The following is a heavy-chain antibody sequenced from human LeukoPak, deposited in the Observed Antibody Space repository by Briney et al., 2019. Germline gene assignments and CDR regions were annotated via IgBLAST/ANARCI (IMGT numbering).Heavy chain of an antibody. V-gene: IGHV3-30*18. J-gene: IGHJ4*02. CDR1: GFTFSSYG. D-gene: IGHD3-10*01. CDR3: AKDHPPRVGYYGSGSYYNVYDY. Sequence: GGSRRLSCAAFGFTFSSYGMHWVRKGPGKGLEWVAVISYVGSIKYYADSVKGRFTISRDNSKNTLYLQMNSLRAEDTAVYYCAKDHPPRVGYYGSGSYYNVYDYWGQGTLVTVSS. CDR2: ISYVGSIK.